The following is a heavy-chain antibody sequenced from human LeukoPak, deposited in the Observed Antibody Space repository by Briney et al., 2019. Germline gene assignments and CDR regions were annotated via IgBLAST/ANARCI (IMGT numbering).Heavy chain of an antibody. V-gene: IGHV4-39*07. D-gene: IGHD2-21*02. CDR2: INHSGST. J-gene: IGHJ4*02. CDR3: ARSGTYCGGDCSDY. Sequence: SETLSLTCTVSGGSISSGDCHWRWIRQPPGKGLEWIGEINHSGSTNYNPSLKSRVTISVDTSKNQFSLKLSSVTATDTAVYYCARSGTYCGGDCSDYWGQGTLVTVSS. CDR1: GGSISSGDCH.